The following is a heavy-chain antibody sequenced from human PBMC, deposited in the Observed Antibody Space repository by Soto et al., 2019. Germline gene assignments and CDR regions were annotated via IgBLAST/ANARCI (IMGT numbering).Heavy chain of an antibody. D-gene: IGHD2-21*02. V-gene: IGHV4-31*03. J-gene: IGHJ4*02. CDR2: IYQSGST. CDR3: ARDFSCDGDCNGYFAH. CDR1: GASIKNSDGYY. Sequence: QVQLQESGPGLVKPSQTLSLTCTVSGASIKNSDGYYWSWLRQRPGKGLEWIGFIYQSGSTAYNPSLRDRVTMSVDTSMNQFSLKLTSVTAADTAVYYCARDFSCDGDCNGYFAHWGQGTLGTVSS.